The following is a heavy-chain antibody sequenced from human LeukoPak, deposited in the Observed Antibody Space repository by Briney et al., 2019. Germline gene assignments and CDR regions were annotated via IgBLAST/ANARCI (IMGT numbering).Heavy chain of an antibody. D-gene: IGHD4-23*01. CDR2: ISGAGGLT. Sequence: GGSLRLSCAASGFTFGAYAMSWVRQAPGKGLEWVSTISGAGGLTYYADSVKGRSTISRDNSENTLFLQMNSLRAEDTAVYYCAKSYGGNVRDSFDMWGQGTMVTVSS. J-gene: IGHJ3*02. CDR3: AKSYGGNVRDSFDM. V-gene: IGHV3-23*01. CDR1: GFTFGAYA.